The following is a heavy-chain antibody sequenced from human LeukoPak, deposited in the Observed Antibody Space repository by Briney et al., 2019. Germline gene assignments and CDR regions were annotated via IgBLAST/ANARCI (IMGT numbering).Heavy chain of an antibody. V-gene: IGHV3-48*01. J-gene: IGHJ4*02. CDR1: GFPLSSYS. D-gene: IGHD2-15*01. CDR2: ISSSGSAI. CDR3: VRVKGSYFDY. Sequence: GGSLRLSCAASGFPLSSYSINWVRQAPGKGLEWVSYISSSGSAIYYVDSVKGRFTVSRDNAKNSLFLQMNSPRAEDTAVYFCVRVKGSYFDYWGQGALVTVSS.